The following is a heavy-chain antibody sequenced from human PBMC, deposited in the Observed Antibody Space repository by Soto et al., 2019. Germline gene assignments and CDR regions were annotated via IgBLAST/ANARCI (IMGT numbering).Heavy chain of an antibody. CDR1: GGTFSSYA. V-gene: IGHV1-69*13. Sequence: SVNVSCKASGGTFSSYAISWVRQAPGQGLEWMGGIIPIFGTANYAQKFQGRVTITADESTSTAYMEMSSLRSEDTAVYYCAREYCSGGSCYSDYWGQGTLVTVSS. D-gene: IGHD2-15*01. CDR2: IIPIFGTA. CDR3: AREYCSGGSCYSDY. J-gene: IGHJ4*02.